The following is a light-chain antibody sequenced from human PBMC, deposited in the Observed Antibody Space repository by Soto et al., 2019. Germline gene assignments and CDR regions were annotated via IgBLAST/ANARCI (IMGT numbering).Light chain of an antibody. Sequence: DIQMTQSPSTLSASVGDRVTITCRAGQSISGWLAWYQQKPGKAPKLLIYDVSSLESGVPSRFSGSGSGTEFTLAISSLQPDDFATYYCQQYNSYPWTFGQGTKVEIK. J-gene: IGKJ1*01. V-gene: IGKV1-5*01. CDR2: DVS. CDR1: QSISGW. CDR3: QQYNSYPWT.